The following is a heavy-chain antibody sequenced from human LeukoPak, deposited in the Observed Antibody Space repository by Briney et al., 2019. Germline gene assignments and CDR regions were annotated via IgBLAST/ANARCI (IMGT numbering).Heavy chain of an antibody. CDR1: GDSISSGNYY. CDR3: ASMDAADYFDY. J-gene: IGHJ4*02. D-gene: IGHD3/OR15-3a*01. Sequence: SETLSLTCTVSGDSISSGNYYWGWLRQPPGKGLEWIASINYSGNSQYNPSLKSRVTISVATSKNQFSLKLTSVTAADRAVYYCASMDAADYFDYWGQGTLVTVSS. V-gene: IGHV4-39*07. CDR2: INYSGNS.